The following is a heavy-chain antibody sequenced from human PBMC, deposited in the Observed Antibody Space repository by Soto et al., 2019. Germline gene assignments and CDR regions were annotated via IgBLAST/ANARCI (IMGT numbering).Heavy chain of an antibody. J-gene: IGHJ5*02. D-gene: IGHD6-19*01. CDR2: INPKSGGT. CDR3: ARDPDGRRGWYHWFDP. CDR1: GYTFTDYY. Sequence: QVQLVQSGAEVKKPGASVKVSCKASGYTFTDYYIHWVRQAPGQGLEWMGWINPKSGGTHYAQKFRGRVTTTRDPSISPAYVELSSLISDDTAVYYCARDPDGRRGWYHWFDPWGQGTLVTVSS. V-gene: IGHV1-2*02.